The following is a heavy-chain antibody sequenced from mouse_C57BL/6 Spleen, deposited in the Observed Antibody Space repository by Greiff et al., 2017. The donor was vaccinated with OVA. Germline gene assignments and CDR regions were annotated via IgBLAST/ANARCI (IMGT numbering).Heavy chain of an antibody. CDR1: GYTFTSYW. J-gene: IGHJ2*01. D-gene: IGHD1-1*01. V-gene: IGHV1-52*01. CDR2: IDPSDSDT. CDR3: ARWDYYGSGLDY. Sequence: QVQLQQPGAELVRPGSSVKLSCKASGYTFTSYWMHWVKQRPIQGLEWIGNIDPSDSDTHYNQKFKDKATLTVDKSSSTAYMQLSSLTSEDSAVYYCARWDYYGSGLDYWGQGTTLTVSS.